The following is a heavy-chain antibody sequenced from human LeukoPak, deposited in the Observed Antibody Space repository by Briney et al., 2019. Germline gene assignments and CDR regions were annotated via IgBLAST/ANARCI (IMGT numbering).Heavy chain of an antibody. CDR2: ISYDGSNN. CDR3: ARDRFVRYCSGGSCYSGSFDY. CDR1: GFTFSSYA. Sequence: PGGSLRLSCAASGFTFSSYAMHWVRQAPGKGLEWVAVISYDGSNNYYADSVKGRFTISRDNSKNTLYLQMNSLRAEDTAVYYCARDRFVRYCSGGSCYSGSFDYWGQGTLVTVSS. J-gene: IGHJ4*02. D-gene: IGHD2-15*01. V-gene: IGHV3-30*04.